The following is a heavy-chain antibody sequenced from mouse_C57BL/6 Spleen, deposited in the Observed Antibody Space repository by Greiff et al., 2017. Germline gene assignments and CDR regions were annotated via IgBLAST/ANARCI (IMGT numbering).Heavy chain of an antibody. CDR3: ARAKGSSDGYFNRFAY. V-gene: IGHV1-26*01. CDR2: INPNNGGT. CDR1: GYTFTDYY. D-gene: IGHD2-3*01. Sequence: EVQLQQSGPELVKPGASVKISCKASGYTFTDYYMNWVKQSHGKSLEWIGEINPNNGGTSYNQKFKGKATLTVDKPSSTAYMQLRSLMSEDSAVYYCARAKGSSDGYFNRFAYWGQGTLVTVSA. J-gene: IGHJ3*01.